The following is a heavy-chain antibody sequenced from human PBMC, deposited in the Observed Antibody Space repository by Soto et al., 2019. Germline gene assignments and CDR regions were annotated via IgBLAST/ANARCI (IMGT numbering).Heavy chain of an antibody. CDR1: GRSITSSTYY. Sequence: SATLSLTCTVSGRSITSSTYYWVWIRQPPGKGLEWIGSIYYSGSTYSNPSLKSRVTISVDTSKNQFSLQLSSVTAADTAVYYCARIRIEGTTYDALDIWGQGTMVT. D-gene: IGHD1-26*01. J-gene: IGHJ3*02. V-gene: IGHV4-39*01. CDR2: IYYSGST. CDR3: ARIRIEGTTYDALDI.